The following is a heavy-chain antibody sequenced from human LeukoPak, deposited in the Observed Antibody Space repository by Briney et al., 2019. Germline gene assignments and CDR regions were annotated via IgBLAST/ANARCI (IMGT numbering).Heavy chain of an antibody. J-gene: IGHJ3*02. V-gene: IGHV3-30*03. Sequence: GRSLRLSCAASGFTFSDYGMHWVRQAPGKGLEWVALISYDGSHKDYTDSVKGRFTISRDNSKKTLYLQMHSLRAEDTAVYYCARDPQYSSSWYANDAFDIWGQGTMVTVSS. CDR3: ARDPQYSSSWYANDAFDI. CDR1: GFTFSDYG. D-gene: IGHD6-13*01. CDR2: ISYDGSHK.